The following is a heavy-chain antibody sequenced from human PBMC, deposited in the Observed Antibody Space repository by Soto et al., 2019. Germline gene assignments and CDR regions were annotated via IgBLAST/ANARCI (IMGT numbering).Heavy chain of an antibody. D-gene: IGHD6-13*01. CDR3: ASSPRSSPYFDY. Sequence: PGESLKISCQCSGYTFSNFWIGWVRQLPGKGLEWMGIIYPGDHETRYSPSFHGKVTISADKSINTAYLQWNSLEASDTAFYFCASSPRSSPYFDYWGQGALVTVSS. V-gene: IGHV5-51*01. CDR1: GYTFSNFW. J-gene: IGHJ4*02. CDR2: IYPGDHET.